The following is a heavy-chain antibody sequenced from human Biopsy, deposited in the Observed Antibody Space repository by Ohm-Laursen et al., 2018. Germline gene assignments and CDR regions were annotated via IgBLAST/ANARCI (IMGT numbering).Heavy chain of an antibody. CDR1: RASVKTSGYF. V-gene: IGHV4-31*02. Sequence: PSQTLSLTWSVSRASVKTSGYFWAWIRQRPGKGLEWMGYISYNERTHYNPSLTSRLAISFDTSNNRISLQLRSVSVADTAVYYCVREPKTGTAEAWYFDLWGRGSPVTVPS. D-gene: IGHD3-9*01. CDR2: ISYNERT. CDR3: VREPKTGTAEAWYFDL. J-gene: IGHJ2*01.